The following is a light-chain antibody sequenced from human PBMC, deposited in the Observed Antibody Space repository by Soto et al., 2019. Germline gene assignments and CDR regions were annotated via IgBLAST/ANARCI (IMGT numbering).Light chain of an antibody. Sequence: QSVLTQPPSASGSPGQPATISCTGTKNDIGVYDFVSWYQHHPVKAPRLIIYEVVQRPSGVPDRFSGSKSGNTASLTVSGLQAADEADYFCKSYAVRNNYVFGSGNKV. V-gene: IGLV2-8*01. CDR2: EVV. CDR1: KNDIGVYDF. CDR3: KSYAVRNNYV. J-gene: IGLJ1*01.